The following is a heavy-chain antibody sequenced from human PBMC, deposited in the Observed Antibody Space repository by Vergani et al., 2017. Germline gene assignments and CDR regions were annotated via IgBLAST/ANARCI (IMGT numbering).Heavy chain of an antibody. CDR1: GFPFSSYA. V-gene: IGHV3-23*01. J-gene: IGHJ4*02. CDR2: FSGRGGST. Sequence: EVKLLESGGGLVQPGGSLSLSCAASGFPFSSYAMGWARRSPGKGLKWVPAFSGRGGSTYYADAVKGRFTISRDNSKNTLYLQMNSLRAEDTAVYYCAKLADYSSSSAYFDYWGQGTLVTVSS. CDR3: AKLADYSSSSAYFDY. D-gene: IGHD6-6*01.